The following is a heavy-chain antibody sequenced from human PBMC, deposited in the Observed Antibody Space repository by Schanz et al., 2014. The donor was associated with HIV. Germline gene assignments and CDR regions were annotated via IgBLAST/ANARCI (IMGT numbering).Heavy chain of an antibody. D-gene: IGHD1-26*01. CDR2: MIWNNGI. V-gene: IGHV3-48*02. CDR1: GFIFSDYR. CDR3: TRDGGCSGSACYGYGMDV. Sequence: ELQLAESGGRLEQPGGSLRLSCAASGFIFSDYRMNWVRPSPFPFLEWVAHMIWNNGIYYADSVKGRFTISRDNAKNTLFLQMNNLREDDTAVYYCTRDGGCSGSACYGYGMDVWGQGTTVTVSS. J-gene: IGHJ6*02.